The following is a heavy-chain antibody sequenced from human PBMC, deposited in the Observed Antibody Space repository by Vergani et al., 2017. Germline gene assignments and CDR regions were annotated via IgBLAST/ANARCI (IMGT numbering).Heavy chain of an antibody. CDR2: IYPGNSET. V-gene: IGHV5-51*03. CDR3: ARVYCRGMSCAGTDYFYHIDV. J-gene: IGHJ6*03. D-gene: IGHD3/OR15-3a*01. Sequence: EVPLEQSGAAVKKPGASLEISCKCSGYSFSRNWIAWVRERPGQGLEWMGMIYPGNSETRNNPSFRGQVTMSVDKSISTAYLQWSSLKASDSAMYYCARVYCRGMSCAGTDYFYHIDVWGKGTTVTVS. CDR1: GYSFSRNW.